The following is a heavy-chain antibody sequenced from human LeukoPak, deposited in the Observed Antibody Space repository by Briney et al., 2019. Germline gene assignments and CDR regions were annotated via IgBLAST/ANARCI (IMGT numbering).Heavy chain of an antibody. CDR1: GFTFSSYS. Sequence: GGSLRLSCAASGFTFSSYSMNWVRQAPGKGLEWVSYISSSTNTIYYADSVKGRFTISRDNAKNTLYLQMNSLRVEDTAVYYCVRDTRIAAGGSSWGQGTLVTVSS. V-gene: IGHV3-48*04. J-gene: IGHJ5*02. CDR2: ISSSTNTI. CDR3: VRDTRIAAGGSS. D-gene: IGHD6-13*01.